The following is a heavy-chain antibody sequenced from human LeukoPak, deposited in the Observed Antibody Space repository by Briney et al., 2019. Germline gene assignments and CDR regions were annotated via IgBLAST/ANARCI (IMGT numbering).Heavy chain of an antibody. J-gene: IGHJ4*02. V-gene: IGHV3-13*01. CDR3: ARARPRGYYDY. D-gene: IGHD3-22*01. CDR2: IGIAGDT. CDR1: GFTFSSYA. Sequence: GGSLRLSCAASGFTFSSYAMSWVRQAPGKGLEWVSAIGIAGDTYYPGSVKGRFTISRENAKNSLYLQMNGLRAGDTAVYYCARARPRGYYDYWGQGTLVTVSS.